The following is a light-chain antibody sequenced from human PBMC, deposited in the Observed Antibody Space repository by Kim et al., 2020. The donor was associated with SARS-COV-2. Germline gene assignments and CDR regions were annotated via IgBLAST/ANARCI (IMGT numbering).Light chain of an antibody. V-gene: IGKV3-15*01. CDR2: AAS. Sequence: SPGERVTLSCRASESVGSSLAWYQQKSGQAPRLLIYAASTRATGVAARFSGGGSGTEFSLTISSLQSEDFAVYHCQQYYNWPPYTFGQGTKVDIK. CDR1: ESVGSS. J-gene: IGKJ2*01. CDR3: QQYYNWPPYT.